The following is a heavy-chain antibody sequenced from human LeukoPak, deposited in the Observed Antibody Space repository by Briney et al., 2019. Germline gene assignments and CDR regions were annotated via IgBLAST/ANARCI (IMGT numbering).Heavy chain of an antibody. CDR1: RGSISSYY. J-gene: IGHJ4*02. CDR2: INHSGST. CDR3: AMSYGDYPELDY. Sequence: PSETLSLTCTVSRGSISSYYWGWLRQPPGKGLEWIGEINHSGSTNYNPSLKSRVTISVDTSKNQFSLKLSSVTAADTAVYYCAMSYGDYPELDYWGQGTLVTVSS. D-gene: IGHD4-17*01. V-gene: IGHV4-34*01.